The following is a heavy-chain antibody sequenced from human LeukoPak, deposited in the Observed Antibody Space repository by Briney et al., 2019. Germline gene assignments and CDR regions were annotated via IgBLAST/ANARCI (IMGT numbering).Heavy chain of an antibody. J-gene: IGHJ4*02. Sequence: GGSLRLSCAASGFTFSSYWMSWVRQAPGKGREGVAHIKQDGSEKYYVDSVKGRFTISRDNAKNSLYLQMNSLRAEDTAVYYCARLYCTNGVCYAYFDYWGQGTLVTVSS. V-gene: IGHV3-7*01. CDR1: GFTFSSYW. D-gene: IGHD2-8*01. CDR2: IKQDGSEK. CDR3: ARLYCTNGVCYAYFDY.